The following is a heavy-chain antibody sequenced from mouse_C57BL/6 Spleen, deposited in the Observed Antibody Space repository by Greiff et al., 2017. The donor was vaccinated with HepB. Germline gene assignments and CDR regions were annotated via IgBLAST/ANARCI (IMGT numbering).Heavy chain of an antibody. D-gene: IGHD2-1*01. J-gene: IGHJ4*01. Sequence: QVQLQQSGAELVKPGASVKMSCKASGYTFTSYWITWVKQRPGQGLEWIGDIYPGSGSTNYNEKLKSKATLTVDTSSSTAYMHLSTLTSEDSAVYYCTCYENYDGYAMDYWGQGSSVTVSS. CDR3: TCYENYDGYAMDY. CDR1: GYTFTSYW. V-gene: IGHV1-55*01. CDR2: IYPGSGST.